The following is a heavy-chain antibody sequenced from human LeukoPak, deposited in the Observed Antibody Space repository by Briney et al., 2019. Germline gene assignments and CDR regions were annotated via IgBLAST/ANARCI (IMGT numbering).Heavy chain of an antibody. CDR3: ARADYYGSGSYAPFDY. D-gene: IGHD3-10*01. CDR1: GFTFSSYS. J-gene: IGHJ4*02. V-gene: IGHV3-21*01. CDR2: ISNSSSYI. Sequence: GGSLRLSCAASGFTFSSYSMNWVRQAPGKGLEWVSSISNSSSYIYYADSVKGRFTISRDNAKNSLYLQMNSLRAEDTAVYYCARADYYGSGSYAPFDYWGQGTLVTVS.